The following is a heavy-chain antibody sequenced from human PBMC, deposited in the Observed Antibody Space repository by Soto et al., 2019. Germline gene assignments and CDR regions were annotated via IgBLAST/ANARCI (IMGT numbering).Heavy chain of an antibody. V-gene: IGHV3-30*14. CDR2: ISYDGSNK. J-gene: IGHJ4*02. Sequence: GGSLRLSCAASGFTFSSYAMHWVRQAPGKGLEWVAVISYDGSNKYYADSVKGRFTISRDNSKNTLYLQMNSLRAEDTAVYYCARTSTYYYDIWGQGTLVTVSS. D-gene: IGHD3-22*01. CDR1: GFTFSSYA. CDR3: ARTSTYYYDI.